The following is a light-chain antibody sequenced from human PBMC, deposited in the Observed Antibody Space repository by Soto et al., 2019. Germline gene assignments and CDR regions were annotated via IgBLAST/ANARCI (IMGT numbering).Light chain of an antibody. CDR2: EVS. J-gene: IGLJ3*02. Sequence: QSALTQPASVSGSHGQSITISCTGTSSNVGSYNFVSWYRQYPGKAPELIIYEVSQRPSTFFNRFSGSKSGNTASLTISGRQSDDEADYYCCSYAGNNALVFGGGTKLTVL. CDR1: SSNVGSYNF. V-gene: IGLV2-23*02. CDR3: CSYAGNNALV.